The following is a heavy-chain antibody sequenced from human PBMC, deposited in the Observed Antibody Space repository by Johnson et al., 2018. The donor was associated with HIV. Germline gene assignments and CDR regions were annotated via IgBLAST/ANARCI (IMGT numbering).Heavy chain of an antibody. CDR2: IQQDGSEK. J-gene: IGHJ3*02. CDR3: ATRDPTYRPGAFDI. D-gene: IGHD5-18*01. V-gene: IGHV3-7*01. CDR1: GFTFSSYW. Sequence: VQLVESGGGLVQPGGSLRLSCAASGFTFSSYWMSWVRQAPGKGLEWVANIQQDGSEKYYVDSVKGRFTISRDSAKNTLYLQMNSRKAEDTAVYYCATRDPTYRPGAFDIWGQGTMVTVSS.